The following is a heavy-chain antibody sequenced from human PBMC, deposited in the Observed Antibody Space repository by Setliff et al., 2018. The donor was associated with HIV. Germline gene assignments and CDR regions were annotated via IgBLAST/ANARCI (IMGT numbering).Heavy chain of an antibody. Sequence: ASVKVSCKVSGYTITELSIHWVRQAPGKGLEWMGGFDPEYDKTFYAQKSQGRVTITRDTPASIAYMELSRLRSEDTGVYYCAADDVAVVGTCDHWGQGTLVTVSS. V-gene: IGHV1-24*01. CDR2: FDPEYDKT. CDR1: GYTITELS. D-gene: IGHD6-13*01. J-gene: IGHJ5*02. CDR3: AADDVAVVGTCDH.